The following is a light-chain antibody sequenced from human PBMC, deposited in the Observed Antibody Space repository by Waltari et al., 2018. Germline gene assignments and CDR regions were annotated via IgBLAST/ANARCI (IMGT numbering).Light chain of an antibody. CDR1: EHLGNDY. CDR2: GAS. V-gene: IGKV3-20*01. CDR3: QQYYSLPWT. J-gene: IGKJ1*01. Sequence: VFTQSPGTLSLSPGERATLSCRASEHLGNDYLAWYQQRPGQAPRLLMYGASGRASGISDKFSGSGSGTDFTLTIGRLDPEDFALYYCQQYYSLPWTFGQGTRVDIK.